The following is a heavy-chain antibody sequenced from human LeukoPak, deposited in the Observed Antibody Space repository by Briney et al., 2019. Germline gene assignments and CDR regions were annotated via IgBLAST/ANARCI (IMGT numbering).Heavy chain of an antibody. CDR1: GFTFSSYA. J-gene: IGHJ6*02. V-gene: IGHV3-30-3*01. Sequence: GGSLRLSCAASGFTFSSYAMRWVRQAPGKGLEWVALISYDGSNKYYADSVKGRFTISRDNSKNTLYLQMNSLRAEDTTVYYCARANWGPGDYYYGMDVWGQGTTVTVSS. CDR2: ISYDGSNK. CDR3: ARANWGPGDYYYGMDV. D-gene: IGHD7-27*01.